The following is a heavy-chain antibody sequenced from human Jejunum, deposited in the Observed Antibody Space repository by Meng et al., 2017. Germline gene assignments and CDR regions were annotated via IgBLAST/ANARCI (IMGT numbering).Heavy chain of an antibody. CDR2: INPRDGST. D-gene: IGHD3/OR15-3a*01. CDR3: ARNGMLDW. J-gene: IGHJ4*02. V-gene: IGHV1-46*01. CDR1: GYSFTTYF. Sequence: QWQLVVSGAEGKKPGASVKISCKSSGYSFTTYFINWVRQAPGQGLEWVGLINPRDGSTDYAQKFQDRVTLTRDTSTNTVYLELNSLKSDDTAVYFCARNGMLDWWGQGTLVTVS.